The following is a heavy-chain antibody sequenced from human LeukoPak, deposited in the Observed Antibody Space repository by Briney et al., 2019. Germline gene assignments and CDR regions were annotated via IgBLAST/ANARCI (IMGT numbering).Heavy chain of an antibody. CDR2: INAGNGNT. Sequence: ASVKVSCKASGYTFTSYAMHWVRQAPGQRLEWMGWINAGNGNTKYSQKFQGRVTITRDTSASTAYMELSSLRSEDTAVYYCARGSRTSTYYYGSGSSQEVDYWGQGTLVTVSS. J-gene: IGHJ4*02. CDR1: GYTFTSYA. CDR3: ARGSRTSTYYYGSGSSQEVDY. V-gene: IGHV1-3*01. D-gene: IGHD3-10*01.